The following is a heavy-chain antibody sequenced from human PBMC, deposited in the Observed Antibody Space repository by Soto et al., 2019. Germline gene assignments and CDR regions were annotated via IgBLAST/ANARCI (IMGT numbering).Heavy chain of an antibody. D-gene: IGHD4-17*01. CDR2: IVVGSGNT. CDR3: VAGYGGNSGAFDI. V-gene: IGHV1-58*01. J-gene: IGHJ3*02. CDR1: GFTFTSCA. Sequence: SVTVSCTTSGFTFTSCAVHWVRQARGQRLEWIGWIVVGSGNTKYAQKFQERVTITRDMSTSTVYMELSSLRSEDTAVYYCVAGYGGNSGAFDIWGQGTMVTVSS.